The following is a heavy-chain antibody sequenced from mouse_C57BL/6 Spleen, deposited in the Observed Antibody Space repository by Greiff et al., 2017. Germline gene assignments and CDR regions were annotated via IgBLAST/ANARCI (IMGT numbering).Heavy chain of an antibody. Sequence: QVQLQQSGAELVKPGASVKISCKASGYAFSSYWMNWVKQRPGKGLEWIGQIYPGDGDTNYNGKFKGKATLTADKSSSTAYMQLSSLTSEDSAVYFCARSPITTVVATDWDGGAMDYWGQGTSVTVSS. CDR1: GYAFSSYW. V-gene: IGHV1-80*01. CDR3: ARSPITTVVATDWDGGAMDY. J-gene: IGHJ4*01. D-gene: IGHD1-1*01. CDR2: IYPGDGDT.